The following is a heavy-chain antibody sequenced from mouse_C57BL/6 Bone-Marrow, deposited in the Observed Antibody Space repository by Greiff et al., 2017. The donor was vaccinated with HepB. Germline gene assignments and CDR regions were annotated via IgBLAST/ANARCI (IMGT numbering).Heavy chain of an antibody. D-gene: IGHD1-1*01. V-gene: IGHV1-63*01. CDR3: ARSYYGSSYFGY. J-gene: IGHJ2*01. Sequence: VKLQESGAELVRPGTSVKMSCKASGYTFTNYWIGWAKQRPGHGLEWIGDIYPGGGYTNYNEKFKGKATLTADKSSSTAYMQLSSLTSEDSAVYFCARSYYGSSYFGYWGQGTTLTVSS. CDR1: GYTFTNYW. CDR2: IYPGGGYT.